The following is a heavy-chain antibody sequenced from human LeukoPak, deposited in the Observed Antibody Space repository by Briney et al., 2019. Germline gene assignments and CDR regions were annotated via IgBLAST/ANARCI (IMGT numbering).Heavy chain of an antibody. J-gene: IGHJ4*02. CDR1: AYTFTAYY. V-gene: IGHV1-2*02. CDR2: INPNSGGT. CDR3: ARDRGGDSSSGYYYFDY. Sequence: ASVKVSCKASAYTFTAYYMHWVRQAPGQRLEWMGWINPNSGGTNYAQKFQGRVTMTRDTSISTAYMELSSLKSDDTAVYYCARDRGGDSSSGYYYFDYWGQGTLVTVSS. D-gene: IGHD6-13*01.